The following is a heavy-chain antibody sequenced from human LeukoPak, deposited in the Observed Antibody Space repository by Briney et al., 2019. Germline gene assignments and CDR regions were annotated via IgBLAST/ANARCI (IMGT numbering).Heavy chain of an antibody. J-gene: IGHJ5*02. V-gene: IGHV4-39*02. CDR2: VFYSGRT. D-gene: IGHD5-12*01. Sequence: SETLSLTCTVSGGSIPTKNFYWGWIRQPPGKGLEWIGSVFYSGRTYYNPSLKSRVTIFVDPSKNQFSLNLTSVTAADAAVYYCARDLGYSGFDWAPWGQGTLVTVSS. CDR3: ARDLGYSGFDWAP. CDR1: GGSIPTKNFY.